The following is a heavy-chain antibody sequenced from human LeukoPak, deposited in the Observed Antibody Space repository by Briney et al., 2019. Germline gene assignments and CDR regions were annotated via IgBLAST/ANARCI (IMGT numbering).Heavy chain of an antibody. CDR2: IIPIFGTA. J-gene: IGHJ6*04. CDR1: GGTFSSYA. CDR3: AGRYCSSTSCYPYYYGMDV. Sequence: SVKVSCKASGGTFSSYAISWVRQAPGQGLEWMGGIIPIFGTANYAQKIQGRVTITADKSTSTAYMELSSLRSEDTAVYYCAGRYCSSTSCYPYYYGMDVWGKGTTVTVSS. D-gene: IGHD2-2*01. V-gene: IGHV1-69*06.